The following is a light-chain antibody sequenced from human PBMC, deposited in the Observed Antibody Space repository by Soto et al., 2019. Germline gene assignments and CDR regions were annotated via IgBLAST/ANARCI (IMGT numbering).Light chain of an antibody. CDR3: QQRSNWPPET. Sequence: EIVLTQSPATLSLSPGERATLSCRASQSVSGYLAWCQQRPGQAPRLLIYDTSNRATGIPARFSGSGSGTDFTLTISSLEPEDFAVYYCQQRSNWPPETFGQGTKVDIK. CDR2: DTS. CDR1: QSVSGY. J-gene: IGKJ1*01. V-gene: IGKV3-11*01.